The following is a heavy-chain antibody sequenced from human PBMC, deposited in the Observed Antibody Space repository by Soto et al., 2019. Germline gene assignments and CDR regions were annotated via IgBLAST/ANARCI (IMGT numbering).Heavy chain of an antibody. CDR1: GGSFSGYY. Sequence: SETLSLTCAVYGGSFSGYYWSWIRQPPGKGLEWIGEINHSGSTNYNPSLKSRVTISVDTSKNQFSLKLSSVTAADTAVYYCARNYDFWSGYYYYFDYWGQGTLVTVS. V-gene: IGHV4-34*01. CDR2: INHSGST. J-gene: IGHJ4*02. CDR3: ARNYDFWSGYYYYFDY. D-gene: IGHD3-3*01.